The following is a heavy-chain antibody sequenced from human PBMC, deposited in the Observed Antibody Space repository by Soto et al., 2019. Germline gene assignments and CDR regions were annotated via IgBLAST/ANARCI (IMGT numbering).Heavy chain of an antibody. CDR1: GGSISTSRSY. V-gene: IGHV4-39*01. Sequence: QLQLLESGPGLVKASETLSLTCNVSGGSISTSRSYWAWIRQPPGKGLEWLANIFYSGSTYYNPSLASRVTVSVDTSKYEFSLKLRSVTAADTAVYYCARQPTTGDTDLWFDPWGQGTLVTVSS. J-gene: IGHJ5*02. CDR2: IFYSGST. D-gene: IGHD2-21*01. CDR3: ARQPTTGDTDLWFDP.